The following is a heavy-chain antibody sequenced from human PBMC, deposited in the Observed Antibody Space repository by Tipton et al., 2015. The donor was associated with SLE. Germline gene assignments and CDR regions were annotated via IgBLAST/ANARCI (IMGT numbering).Heavy chain of an antibody. D-gene: IGHD1-26*01. CDR3: ARGVSGYYSFFYMDV. CDR2: IYHSGTT. Sequence: TLSLTCGVSGYSISSGYYWGWIRQTPGKGLEWIGSIYHSGTTNYTPSLKSRVPISRDTSKNRFSLKLTSVTAADTAIYFCARGVSGYYSFFYMDVWGEGTTVTISS. V-gene: IGHV4-38-2*01. CDR1: GYSISSGYY. J-gene: IGHJ6*03.